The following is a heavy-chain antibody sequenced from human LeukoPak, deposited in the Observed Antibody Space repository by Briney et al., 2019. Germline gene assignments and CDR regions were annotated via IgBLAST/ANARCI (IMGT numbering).Heavy chain of an antibody. Sequence: SETLSLTCTVSGGSINSYYWSWIRQPPGKGLEWIGYVSDTGSTNYNPSLKSRVTISVDTSKNQFYLKLTSVAAADTAVYYCARTTTTFDDWGHGSLVTVSS. D-gene: IGHD4-11*01. CDR2: VSDTGST. J-gene: IGHJ4*01. CDR1: GGSINSYY. CDR3: ARTTTTFDD. V-gene: IGHV4-59*01.